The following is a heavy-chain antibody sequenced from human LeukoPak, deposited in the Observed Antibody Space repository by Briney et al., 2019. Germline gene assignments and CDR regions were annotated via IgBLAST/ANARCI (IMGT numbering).Heavy chain of an antibody. CDR3: ARIFIRNGYSSYFDC. J-gene: IGHJ4*02. V-gene: IGHV4-38-2*02. Sequence: PSETLSLTCTVSGFSISSGHYWGWVRQPPGAGLEWIGSVYQSGTTYYNPSLKSRVTTSVDMSKNQFSLRPRLVTAADTAVYYCARIFIRNGYSSYFDCWGQGTLVTVSS. CDR1: GFSISSGHY. CDR2: VYQSGTT. D-gene: IGHD5-18*01.